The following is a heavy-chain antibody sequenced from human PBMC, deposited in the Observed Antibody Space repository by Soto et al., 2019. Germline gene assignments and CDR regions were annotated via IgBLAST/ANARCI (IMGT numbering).Heavy chain of an antibody. CDR1: GYTFTSYG. Sequence: GASVKVSCKASGYTFTSYGISWVRQAPGQGLEWMGWISAYNGNTNYAQKLQGRVTMTTGTSTSTAYMELRSLRSDDTAVYYCARDFVGVTIFGVVHLADAFDIWGQGTMVTVSS. CDR2: ISAYNGNT. J-gene: IGHJ3*02. V-gene: IGHV1-18*01. CDR3: ARDFVGVTIFGVVHLADAFDI. D-gene: IGHD3-3*01.